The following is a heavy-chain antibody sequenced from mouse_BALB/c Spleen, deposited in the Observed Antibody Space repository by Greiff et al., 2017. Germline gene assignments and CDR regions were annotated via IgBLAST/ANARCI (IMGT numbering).Heavy chain of an antibody. CDR1: GYTFTSYW. V-gene: IGHV1-5*01. Sequence: EVQLQKSGTVLARPGASVKMSCKASGYTFTSYWMHWVKQRPGQGLEWSGAIYPGNSDTSYNQKFKGKAKLTAVTSTSTAYMELSSLTNEDSAVYYCTRFYGNYYAMDYWGQGTSVTVSS. CDR3: TRFYGNYYAMDY. CDR2: IYPGNSDT. D-gene: IGHD2-1*01. J-gene: IGHJ4*01.